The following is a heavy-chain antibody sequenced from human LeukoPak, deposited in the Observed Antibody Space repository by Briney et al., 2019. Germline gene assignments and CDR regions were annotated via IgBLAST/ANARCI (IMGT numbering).Heavy chain of an antibody. CDR2: ITGGSGTI. D-gene: IGHD3-22*01. CDR1: GFTFTSYT. Sequence: GGALRLSCATSGFTFTSYTMNWVRQAPGKGLEWISFITGGSGTIYYADSVKGRFTISRDNAKNSLYLHMDSLRDEDTAVYYCAREYNDSSGYYSFDYWGQGTLVTVSS. CDR3: AREYNDSSGYYSFDY. V-gene: IGHV3-48*02. J-gene: IGHJ4*02.